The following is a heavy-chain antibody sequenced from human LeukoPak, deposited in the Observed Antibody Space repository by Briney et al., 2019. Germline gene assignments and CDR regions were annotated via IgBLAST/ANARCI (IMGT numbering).Heavy chain of an antibody. CDR2: INPNTGGT. D-gene: IGHD5-12*01. Sequence: GASVKVSCKASGYNFTGYYLHWVRQAPGQGLEWMGWINPNTGGTNYAQKFQGRVTTTRDTSISTAYMELSRLRSDDTAVYYCARFYSGYGNYYYYMDVWGKGTTVTVSS. CDR3: ARFYSGYGNYYYYMDV. V-gene: IGHV1-2*02. CDR1: GYNFTGYY. J-gene: IGHJ6*03.